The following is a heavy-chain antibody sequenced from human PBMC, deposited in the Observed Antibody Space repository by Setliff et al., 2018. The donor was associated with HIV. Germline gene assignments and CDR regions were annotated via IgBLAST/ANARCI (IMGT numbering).Heavy chain of an antibody. V-gene: IGHV1-18*04. J-gene: IGHJ6*02. Sequence: ASVKVSCKPSGYSFTNHYMHWVRQAPGQGLEWMGWISAYNGNTNYAQKLQGRVTMTTDTSTSTAYMELRSLRSEDTAVYYCARDHCSSSGCYEYSYYGMDVWGQGTTVTVSS. CDR2: ISAYNGNT. D-gene: IGHD2-2*01. CDR1: GYSFTNHY. CDR3: ARDHCSSSGCYEYSYYGMDV.